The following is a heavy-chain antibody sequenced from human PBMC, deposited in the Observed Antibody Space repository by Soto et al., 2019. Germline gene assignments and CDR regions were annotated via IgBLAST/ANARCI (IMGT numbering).Heavy chain of an antibody. Sequence: SQTLSLTCAISGDSVSSNSAAWNWIRLSPSRGLEWLARTYYRSRWYNDYAVSVRSRITVNPDTSKNQFSLQLTSVTPEDSAVYYCAGTTSHQWYYMDVWGKGTTVTVSS. CDR1: GDSVSSNSAA. V-gene: IGHV6-1*01. CDR2: TYYRSRWYN. J-gene: IGHJ6*03. D-gene: IGHD1-7*01. CDR3: AGTTSHQWYYMDV.